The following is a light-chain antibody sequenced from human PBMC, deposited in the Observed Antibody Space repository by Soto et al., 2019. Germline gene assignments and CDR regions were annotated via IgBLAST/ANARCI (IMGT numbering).Light chain of an antibody. CDR2: AVS. V-gene: IGKV1-17*01. CDR1: QGIRND. J-gene: IGKJ1*01. Sequence: DIQMTQSPSSLSASVGDRVTITCRASQGIRNDLGWYQQKPGKAPKRLIYAVSTRATGIPARFSGSGSGTEFTLTISSLQSEDFAFYYCQQYNKWPLTFGQGTKVEIK. CDR3: QQYNKWPLT.